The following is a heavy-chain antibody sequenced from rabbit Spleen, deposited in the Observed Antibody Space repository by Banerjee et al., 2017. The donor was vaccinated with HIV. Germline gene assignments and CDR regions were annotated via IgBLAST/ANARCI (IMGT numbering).Heavy chain of an antibody. V-gene: IGHV1S40*01. CDR2: IYTGDGTT. Sequence: QQLVESGGGLVKPGASLTLTCKASGFSFSSSSYMCWVRQAPGKGLEWIACIYTGDGTTYYASWARGRFTISETSSTVDLQMTSLTAADTATYFCVRGASSSGYYSLWGPGTLVTVS. CDR1: GFSFSSSSY. J-gene: IGHJ4*01. D-gene: IGHD1-1*01. CDR3: VRGASSSGYYSL.